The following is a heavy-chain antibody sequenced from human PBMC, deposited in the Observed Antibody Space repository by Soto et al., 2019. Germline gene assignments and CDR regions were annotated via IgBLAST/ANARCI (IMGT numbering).Heavy chain of an antibody. J-gene: IGHJ4*02. D-gene: IGHD3-16*01. V-gene: IGHV4-4*02. Sequence: QVQLQESGPGLVKPSGTLSLTCAVSGGSISSSNWWTLVRQPPGKGLEWIGEISQGGSTNYNPSLKSRVTISVYKSENQISLKLSSVTAADTAVYYCARAGRDGYAWGYWGRGTLVTVSS. CDR1: GGSISSSNW. CDR3: ARAGRDGYAWGY. CDR2: ISQGGST.